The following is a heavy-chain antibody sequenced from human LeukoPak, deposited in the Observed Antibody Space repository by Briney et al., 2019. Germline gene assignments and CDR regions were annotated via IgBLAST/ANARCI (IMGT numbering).Heavy chain of an antibody. D-gene: IGHD3-3*01. CDR3: ARVSGPTISYGMDV. CDR1: VYTFTTYG. J-gene: IGHJ6*02. V-gene: IGHV1-18*01. Sequence: ASVKVSCTASVYTFTTYGISWVRQAPGQGLEWMGWISAYNGNTNYAQKLQGRVTMTTDTSTSTAYMELRSLRSDDTAVYYCARVSGPTISYGMDVWGQGTTVTVSS. CDR2: ISAYNGNT.